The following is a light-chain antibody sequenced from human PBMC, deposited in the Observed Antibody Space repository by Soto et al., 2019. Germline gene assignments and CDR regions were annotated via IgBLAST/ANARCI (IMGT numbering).Light chain of an antibody. J-gene: IGKJ2*01. Sequence: DIQMTQSPSSVSAPVGDRVTISCRASQDISHWLAWFQQKPGKAPKLLISAASTLQSGVPSRFSGSGSGTEFTLTIQSLQPDDIGTYYCQQASSFPHTFGQGTQVEIK. CDR1: QDISHW. CDR2: AAS. V-gene: IGKV1-12*01. CDR3: QQASSFPHT.